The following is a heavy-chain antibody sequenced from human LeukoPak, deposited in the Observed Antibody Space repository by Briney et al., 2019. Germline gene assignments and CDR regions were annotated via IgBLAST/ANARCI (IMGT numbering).Heavy chain of an antibody. D-gene: IGHD5-18*01. J-gene: IGHJ4*02. Sequence: SGGSPRLSCAASGFTVSTNCMTWVRQAPGKGLEWVSTIYSGGTTYYADSVMGRFTISRHNSRNTLYLQMNSLRAEDTAVYYCARVDTVMAYYFDLWGQGTLVTVSS. CDR2: IYSGGTT. CDR1: GFTVSTNC. CDR3: ARVDTVMAYYFDL. V-gene: IGHV3-53*04.